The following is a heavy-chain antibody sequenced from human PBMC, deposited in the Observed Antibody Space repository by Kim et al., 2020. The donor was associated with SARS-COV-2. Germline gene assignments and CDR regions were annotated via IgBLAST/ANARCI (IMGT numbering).Heavy chain of an antibody. D-gene: IGHD2-21*01. Sequence: GGSLRLSCAASGFTFSDYSMSWMRQAPGKGLEWVSYVSSSSSCTYYADSVKGRFTISRDNAKNSLYLQMSSLRAEDTAVYYCATDAGGLWFYRPDYWGQGTLVTVSS. CDR1: GFTFSDYS. CDR2: VSSSSSCT. J-gene: IGHJ4*02. CDR3: ATDAGGLWFYRPDY. V-gene: IGHV3-11*05.